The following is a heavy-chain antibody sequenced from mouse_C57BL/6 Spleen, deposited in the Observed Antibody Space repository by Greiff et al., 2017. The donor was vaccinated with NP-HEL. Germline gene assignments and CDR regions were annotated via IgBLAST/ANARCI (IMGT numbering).Heavy chain of an antibody. CDR3: AREITTVVEDAMDY. CDR2: IHPNSGST. CDR1: GYTFTSYW. V-gene: IGHV1-64*01. Sequence: VHLVESGAELVKPGASVKLSCKASGYTFTSYWMHWVKQRPGQGLEWIGMIHPNSGSTNYNEKFKSKATLTVDKSSSTAYMQLSSLTSEDSAVYYCAREITTVVEDAMDYWGQGTSVTVSS. J-gene: IGHJ4*01. D-gene: IGHD1-1*01.